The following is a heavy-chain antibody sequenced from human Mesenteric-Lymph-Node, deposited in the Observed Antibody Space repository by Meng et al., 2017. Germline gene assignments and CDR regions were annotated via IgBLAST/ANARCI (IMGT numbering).Heavy chain of an antibody. CDR3: ASRLLPPYSSGWYGGVDY. Sequence: SVKVFCKASGGTFSSYAISWVRQAPGQGLEWMGGIIPIFGTANYAQKFQGRVTITADKSTSTAYMELSSLRSEDTAVYYCASRLLPPYSSGWYGGVDYWGQGTLVTVSS. CDR2: IIPIFGTA. V-gene: IGHV1-69*06. D-gene: IGHD6-19*01. CDR1: GGTFSSYA. J-gene: IGHJ4*02.